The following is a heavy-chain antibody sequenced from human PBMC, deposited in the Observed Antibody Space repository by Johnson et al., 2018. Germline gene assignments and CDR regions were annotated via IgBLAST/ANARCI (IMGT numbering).Heavy chain of an antibody. J-gene: IGHJ6*02. CDR3: ATIIVEEYSGAYYYYGRDV. Sequence: EVQLVESGGGLVKPGGSLRLSCAASRFTFSNAWMSWVRQAPGKGLEWVGRIKSKTDDGTTDYAAPVKGRFNIARDDSKKTLYLQMNTLKTEDTALYYWATIIVEEYSGAYYYYGRDVWGQGTTVTVSS. CDR2: IKSKTDDGTT. D-gene: IGHD1-26*01. CDR1: RFTFSNAW. V-gene: IGHV3-15*01.